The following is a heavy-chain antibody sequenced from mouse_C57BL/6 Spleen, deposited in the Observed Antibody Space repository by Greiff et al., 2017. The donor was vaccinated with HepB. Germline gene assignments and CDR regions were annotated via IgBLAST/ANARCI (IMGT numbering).Heavy chain of an antibody. D-gene: IGHD2-10*02. V-gene: IGHV5-16*01. J-gene: IGHJ2*01. CDR2: INYDGSST. CDR3: ARERRYGNYGGSDY. CDR1: GFTFSDYY. Sequence: EVKVVESEGGLVQPGSSMKLSCTASGFTFSDYYMAWVRQVPEKGLEWVANINYDGSSTYYLDSLKSRFIISIDNAKNILYLQMSSLKSEDTATYYCARERRYGNYGGSDYWGQGTTLTVSS.